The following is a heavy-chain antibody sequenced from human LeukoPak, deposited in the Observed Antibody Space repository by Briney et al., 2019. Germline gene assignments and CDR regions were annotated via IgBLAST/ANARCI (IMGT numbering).Heavy chain of an antibody. V-gene: IGHV1-24*01. J-gene: IGHJ4*02. CDR2: IRPETGEP. D-gene: IGHD3-10*01. CDR3: STDSGRSYFYFDF. Sequence: ASVKVSCKISGFGLSVLSIHWMRQAPGKGLEWVGGIRPETGEPIFAQKFRGRVTITEDTFTDTGYLELRGLTSEDTAVYYCSTDSGRSYFYFDFWGQGTLVTVSS. CDR1: GFGLSVLS.